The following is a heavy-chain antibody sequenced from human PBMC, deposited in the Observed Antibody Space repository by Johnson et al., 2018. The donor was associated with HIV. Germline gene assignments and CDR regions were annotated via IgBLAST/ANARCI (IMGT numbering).Heavy chain of an antibody. J-gene: IGHJ3*02. Sequence: VLLVESGGGLVQPGGSLRLSCAAFGFKFRDYWMGWVRKAPGKGLEWVAQTQQDGSGKLYVSSLRGRSTISRDNAKNSLYLQMNSLRAEDTAVYYCTTGVDYYDSRVAAFDIWGQGTMVTVSS. CDR1: GFKFRDYW. D-gene: IGHD3-22*01. V-gene: IGHV3-7*03. CDR3: TTGVDYYDSRVAAFDI. CDR2: TQQDGSGK.